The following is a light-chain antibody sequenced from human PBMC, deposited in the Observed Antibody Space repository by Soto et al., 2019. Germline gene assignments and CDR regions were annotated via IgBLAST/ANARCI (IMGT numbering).Light chain of an antibody. CDR1: SGHSSYI. CDR3: ETWDSKPHVV. V-gene: IGLV4-60*03. CDR2: LEGSGSY. J-gene: IGLJ2*01. Sequence: QSVLTQSSSASASLGSSVKLTCTLSSGHSSYIIAWHQQQPGKAPRYLMKLEGSGSYNKGSGVPDRFSGSSSGADRYLTISNRQSEEEADYYCETWDSKPHVVFCGGTKLTV.